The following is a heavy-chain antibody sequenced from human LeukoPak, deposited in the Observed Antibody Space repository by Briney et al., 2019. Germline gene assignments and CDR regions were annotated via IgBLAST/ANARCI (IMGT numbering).Heavy chain of an antibody. Sequence: GGSLRLSCAASGFTFRNYAMNWVRQAPGKGLEWVSSISGSGGSTYYADSAKGRFTFSRDNSKNTMYLQMNSLRAEDTAVYYCAKLIYSYYYYGVDVWGQGTTVTVSS. D-gene: IGHD2-21*01. CDR2: ISGSGGST. J-gene: IGHJ6*02. CDR1: GFTFRNYA. CDR3: AKLIYSYYYYGVDV. V-gene: IGHV3-23*01.